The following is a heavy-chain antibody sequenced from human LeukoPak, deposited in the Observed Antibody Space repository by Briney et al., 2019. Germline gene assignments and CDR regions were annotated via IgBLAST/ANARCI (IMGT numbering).Heavy chain of an antibody. D-gene: IGHD3-3*01. CDR2: ISAYNGNT. J-gene: IGHJ4*02. Sequence: GASVKVSCKASGYTFTSYGISWVRQAPGQGLEWMGWISAYNGNTNYAQKLQGRVTMTTDTSTSTAYMELRSMRSDDTAVYYCARAGGARYYDFWSGYSGNFDYWGQGTLVTVSS. CDR3: ARAGGARYYDFWSGYSGNFDY. CDR1: GYTFTSYG. V-gene: IGHV1-18*01.